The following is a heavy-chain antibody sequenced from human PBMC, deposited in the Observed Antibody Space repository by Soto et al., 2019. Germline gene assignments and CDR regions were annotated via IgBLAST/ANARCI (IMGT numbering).Heavy chain of an antibody. CDR2: ISSSGSTI. CDR1: GFTFSSYT. V-gene: IGHV3-48*04. Sequence: GGSLRLSCAASGFTFSSYTMAWVRQAPGKGLEWVSYISSSGSTIYYADSVKGRFTISRDNAKNSLYLQMNSLRAEDTAVYYCASSSSVINPPFDYWGQGTLVTVSS. CDR3: ASSSSVINPPFDY. J-gene: IGHJ4*02.